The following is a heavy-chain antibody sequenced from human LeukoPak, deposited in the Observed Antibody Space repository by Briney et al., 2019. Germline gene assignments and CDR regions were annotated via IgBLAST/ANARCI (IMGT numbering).Heavy chain of an antibody. CDR2: ISSSSRTI. D-gene: IGHD1-14*01. J-gene: IGHJ4*02. V-gene: IGHV3-48*01. CDR1: DLTFSTFT. Sequence: GGSLRLSCAASDLTFSTFTMHWVRQAPGKGLEWVSSISSSSRTINYAASVQGRFTVSRDNNNNFMYLQMNDLRREDTALYYCAKGSPRGGLDYWGQGTLVTVSS. CDR3: AKGSPRGGLDY.